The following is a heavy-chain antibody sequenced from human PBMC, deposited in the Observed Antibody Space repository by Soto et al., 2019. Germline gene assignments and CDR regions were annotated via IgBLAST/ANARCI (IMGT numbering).Heavy chain of an antibody. CDR1: GYTFTSYD. D-gene: IGHD3-22*01. V-gene: IGHV1-8*01. CDR2: MNPNSGTT. CDR3: ARGPYYYDSSGYYPYYFDY. Sequence: QVQLVQSGAEVKKPGASVKVSCKASGYTFTSYDINWVRQATGQGLEWMGWMNPNSGTTGYAQKFQGRVTMTRDTSISTASMELRSLKFEATAVYYCARGPYYYDSSGYYPYYFDYWGQGTLVTSPQ. J-gene: IGHJ4*02.